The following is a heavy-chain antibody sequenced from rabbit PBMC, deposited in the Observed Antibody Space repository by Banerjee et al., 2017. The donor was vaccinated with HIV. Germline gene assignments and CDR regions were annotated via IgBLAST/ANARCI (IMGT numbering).Heavy chain of an antibody. J-gene: IGHJ4*01. Sequence: QEQLVESGGGLVQPGGSLKLSCKASGFDFSSYAITWVRQAPGKGLEWIACIDAGSSGSTYYASWAKGRFTISKTSSTTVTLQMTSLTAADTATYFCARNYAGYAGAGYAMWANLWGQGTLV. V-gene: IGHV1S45*01. D-gene: IGHD4-2*01. CDR3: ARNYAGYAGAGYAMWANL. CDR1: GFDFSSYA. CDR2: IDAGSSGST.